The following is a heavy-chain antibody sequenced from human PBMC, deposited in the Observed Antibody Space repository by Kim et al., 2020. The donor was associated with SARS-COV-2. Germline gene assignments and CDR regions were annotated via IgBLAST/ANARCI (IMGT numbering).Heavy chain of an antibody. D-gene: IGHD2-8*02. CDR3: AKRSLGGVAAASDC. J-gene: IGHJ4*02. CDR1: GFTFSSYA. CDR2: ITRDANT. Sequence: GGSLRLSCAASGFTFSSYAMSWVRKPPGKGLEWVSSITRDANTFYADAFKARFTISRDNSRNTLYLQMNSLRAEDTALYYCAKRSLGGVAAASDCWGQGTLVTVSS. V-gene: IGHV3-23*01.